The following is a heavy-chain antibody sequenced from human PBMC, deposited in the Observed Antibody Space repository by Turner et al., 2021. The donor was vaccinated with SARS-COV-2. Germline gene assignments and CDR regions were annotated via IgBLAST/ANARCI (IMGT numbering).Heavy chain of an antibody. D-gene: IGHD6-19*01. CDR1: GGSFRNYA. CDR2: SIPILDLP. V-gene: IGHV1-69*04. CDR3: TRSASWLTGTFDR. J-gene: IGHJ4*02. Sequence: QVQLVQSGAEVKKPGSSVKVSCKASGGSFRNYAFTWVRQAPGQGLEWMGRSIPILDLPNYAQKFQGRVTITADTSTSTVYMDLSSLTSADTAVYYCTRSASWLTGTFDRWGQGTLVAVSS.